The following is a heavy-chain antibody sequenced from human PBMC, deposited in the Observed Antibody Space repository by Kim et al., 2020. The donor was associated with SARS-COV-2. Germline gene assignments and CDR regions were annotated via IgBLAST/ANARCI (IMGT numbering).Heavy chain of an antibody. CDR1: GFTLRTYD. CDR2: IGPGGRTT. Sequence: GGSLRLSCAASGFTLRTYDMNWVRQAPGKGLEWVSVIGPGGRTTYYADSVKGRFTISRDNSKNTLYLQMNSLRAEDTAVYYCAKGITVRSGWYYFDYWGQGTLVTVSS. V-gene: IGHV3-23*01. CDR3: AKGITVRSGWYYFDY. J-gene: IGHJ4*02. D-gene: IGHD6-19*01.